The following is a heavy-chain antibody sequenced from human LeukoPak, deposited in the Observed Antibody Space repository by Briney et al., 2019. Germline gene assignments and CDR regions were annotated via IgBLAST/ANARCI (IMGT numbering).Heavy chain of an antibody. CDR2: IKQDASQE. D-gene: IGHD3-3*01. CDR1: GFTFSSYW. CDR3: ARGVVYPAWSGPHWSDY. Sequence: GGSLRLSCAASGFTFSSYWMSWVRQAPGKGPEWVAHIKQDASQEYHVDSVKGRFTISRDNAKNSLYLQMNSLRAEDTAVYYCARGVVYPAWSGPHWSDYWGQGALVAVSS. J-gene: IGHJ4*02. V-gene: IGHV3-7*01.